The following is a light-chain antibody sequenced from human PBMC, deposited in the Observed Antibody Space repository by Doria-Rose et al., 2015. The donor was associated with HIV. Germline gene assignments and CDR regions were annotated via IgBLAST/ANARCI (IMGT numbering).Light chain of an antibody. CDR1: QRFSSTY. V-gene: IGKV3-20*01. Sequence: TQSPGTLSLPPGERATLSCRASQRFSSTYLAWYQQQPGQAPSLLIYDGSTRATGIPDRFSASGSGTDFTLTINRLEPEDFALYYCHQYGTSWTFGQGTKAEI. CDR2: DGS. J-gene: IGKJ1*01. CDR3: HQYGTSWT.